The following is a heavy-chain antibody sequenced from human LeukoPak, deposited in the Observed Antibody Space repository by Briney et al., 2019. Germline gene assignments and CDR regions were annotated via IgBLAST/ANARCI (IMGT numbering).Heavy chain of an antibody. CDR2: ISSSSSYI. CDR3: ARSRSYSSSSDYFDY. J-gene: IGHJ4*02. V-gene: IGHV3-21*01. Sequence: GGSLRLSCAASGFTFSSYSMNWVRQAPGKGLEWVSSISSSSSYIYYADSVKGRFTISRDNAKNSLYLQMNSLRAEDTAVYYCARSRSYSSSSDYFDYWGQGTLVTVSS. D-gene: IGHD6-6*01. CDR1: GFTFSSYS.